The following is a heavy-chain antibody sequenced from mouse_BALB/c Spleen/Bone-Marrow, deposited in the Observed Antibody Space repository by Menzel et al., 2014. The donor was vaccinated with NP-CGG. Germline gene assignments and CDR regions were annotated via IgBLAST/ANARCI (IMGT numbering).Heavy chain of an antibody. CDR3: ASYVYGYYFDY. V-gene: IGHV14-3*02. J-gene: IGHJ2*01. CDR1: GFNIKDTY. Sequence: VQLQQSGAELVKPGASVKLSCTASGFNIKDTYMHWVKQRPEPGLEWIGRIDPANVNTKYDPKFQGKATITADTSSNTAYLQLSSLTSEDTAVYYCASYVYGYYFDYWGQGTTLTVSS. D-gene: IGHD1-1*01. CDR2: IDPANVNT.